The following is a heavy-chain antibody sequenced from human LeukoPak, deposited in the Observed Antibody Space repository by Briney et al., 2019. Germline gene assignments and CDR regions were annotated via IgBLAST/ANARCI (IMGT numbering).Heavy chain of an antibody. V-gene: IGHV4-34*01. Sequence: SETLSLTCAVYGGSFSGYYWSWIRQPPGKRLEWIGEINHSGSTNYNPSLKSRVTISVDTSKNQFSLKLSSVTAADTAVYYCASQTPHIWFGDYMDVWGKGTTVTVSS. J-gene: IGHJ6*03. D-gene: IGHD3-10*01. CDR2: INHSGST. CDR1: GGSFSGYY. CDR3: ASQTPHIWFGDYMDV.